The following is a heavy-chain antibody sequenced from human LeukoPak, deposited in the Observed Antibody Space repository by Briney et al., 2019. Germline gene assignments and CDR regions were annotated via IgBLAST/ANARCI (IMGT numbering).Heavy chain of an antibody. D-gene: IGHD3-22*01. Sequence: ASVKVSCKASGYTFTGCYMHWVRQAPGQGLEWMGWINPNSGGTNSAQKFQGRVTMTRDTSISTAYMELSRLRSDDTAVYYCARDLYHYDSSGSRGTFDIWGQGTMVTVSS. J-gene: IGHJ3*02. CDR2: INPNSGGT. CDR3: ARDLYHYDSSGSRGTFDI. CDR1: GYTFTGCY. V-gene: IGHV1-2*02.